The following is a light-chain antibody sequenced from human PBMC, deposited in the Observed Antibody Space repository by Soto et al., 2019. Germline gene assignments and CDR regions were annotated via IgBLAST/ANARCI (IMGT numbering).Light chain of an antibody. CDR3: QQRSNGPSIT. CDR1: QSVSSY. CDR2: DAS. J-gene: IGKJ5*01. Sequence: EIVLTQSPATLSLSTGERATLSCRASQSVSSYLAWYQQKPGQAPRLLIYDASNRATGIPARFSGSGSGTDFTLTINSLEPEDFAVYYCQQRSNGPSITFGQGTRLEIK. V-gene: IGKV3-11*01.